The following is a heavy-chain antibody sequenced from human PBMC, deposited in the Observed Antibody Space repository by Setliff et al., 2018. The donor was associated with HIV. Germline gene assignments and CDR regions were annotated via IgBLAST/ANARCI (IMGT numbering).Heavy chain of an antibody. D-gene: IGHD6-19*01. CDR2: IIPIFGTA. CDR1: GGTFSSYA. CDR3: ARSDSGWPHYQYHHMDV. J-gene: IGHJ6*04. Sequence: GASVKVSCKASGGTFSSYAISWARQAPGQGLEWMGGIIPIFGTANYAQKFQGRVTITADESTSTAYMEMSSLRSEDMAIYYCARSDSGWPHYQYHHMDVWGKGTTVTVSS. V-gene: IGHV1-69*13.